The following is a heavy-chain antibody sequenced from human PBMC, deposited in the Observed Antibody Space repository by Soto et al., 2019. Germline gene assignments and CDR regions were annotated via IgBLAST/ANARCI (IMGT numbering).Heavy chain of an antibody. CDR2: INPSGGST. J-gene: IGHJ4*02. CDR1: GFTVSSYY. D-gene: IGHD2-15*01. Sequence: GGSLRLSCAASGFTVSSYYMHWVRQAHGQGLEWMGIINPSGGSTSYAQKFQGRVTMTRDTSTSTVYMELSSLGSEDTAVYYCARIISGGHFDYWGQGTLVTVSS. V-gene: IGHV1-46*01. CDR3: ARIISGGHFDY.